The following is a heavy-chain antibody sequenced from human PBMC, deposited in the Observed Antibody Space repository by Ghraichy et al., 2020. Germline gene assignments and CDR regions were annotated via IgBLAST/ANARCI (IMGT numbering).Heavy chain of an antibody. CDR3: ARELRAGSRDAFDI. CDR1: GGSISSGGYY. J-gene: IGHJ3*02. CDR2: IYYSGST. V-gene: IGHV4-31*03. D-gene: IGHD3-10*01. Sequence: SQNLSLTCTVSGGSISSGGYYWSWIRQHPGKGLEWIGYIYYSGSTYYNPSLKSRVTISVDTSKNQFSLKLSSVTAADTAVYYCARELRAGSRDAFDIWGQGTMVTVSS.